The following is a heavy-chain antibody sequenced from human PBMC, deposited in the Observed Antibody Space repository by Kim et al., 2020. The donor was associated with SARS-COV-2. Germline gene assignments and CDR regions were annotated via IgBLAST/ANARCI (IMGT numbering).Heavy chain of an antibody. Sequence: ASVKVSCKASGYTFTSYAMHWVRQAPGQRLEWMGWINAGNGNTKYSQKFQGRVTITRDTSASTAYMELSSLRSEDTAVYYCAREELYYYDSSGYQNYYYYGMDVWGQGTTVTVSS. V-gene: IGHV1-3*01. J-gene: IGHJ6*02. CDR1: GYTFTSYA. D-gene: IGHD3-22*01. CDR2: INAGNGNT. CDR3: AREELYYYDSSGYQNYYYYGMDV.